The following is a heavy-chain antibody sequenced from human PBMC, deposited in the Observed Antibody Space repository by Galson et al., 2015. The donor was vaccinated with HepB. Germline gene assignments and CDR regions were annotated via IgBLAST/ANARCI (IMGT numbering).Heavy chain of an antibody. J-gene: IGHJ4*02. D-gene: IGHD2-2*02. V-gene: IGHV1-18*01. CDR2: INTYDSST. CDR1: GYTFSSYS. Sequence: SVKVSCKASGYTFSSYSIAWVRQAPGQGLEWMGWINTYDSSTNYAQKFQGRVTMTTETSTTTAYMELRSLRSDDTAVYYCARAQGYCTSSTCYNHLVDYWGQGTLVTVSS. CDR3: ARAQGYCTSSTCYNHLVDY.